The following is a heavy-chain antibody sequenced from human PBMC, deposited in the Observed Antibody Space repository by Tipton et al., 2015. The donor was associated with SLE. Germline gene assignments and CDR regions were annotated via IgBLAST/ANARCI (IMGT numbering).Heavy chain of an antibody. V-gene: IGHV4-39*01. D-gene: IGHD4-11*01. J-gene: IGHJ4*02. Sequence: TLSLTCTVSGDSINNDFYYWGWVRQPPGKGLEWIGHIYYSGSNYHSPSLRGRVSMSVDPSKNQFSLKLSSVTAADTAVYYCARAVTVTTGEYYFDYWGQGTLVTVSS. CDR3: ARAVTVTTGEYYFDY. CDR1: GDSINNDFYY. CDR2: IYYSGSN.